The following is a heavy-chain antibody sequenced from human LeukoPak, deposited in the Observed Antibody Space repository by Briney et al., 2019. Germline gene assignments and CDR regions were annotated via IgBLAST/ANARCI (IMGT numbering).Heavy chain of an antibody. Sequence: SQTLSLTCAVSGGSISSGGYSLSWIRQPPGKGLEWIGYIYHSGSTYYNPSLKSRVTISVDRSKNQFSLKLSSVTAADTAVYYCARASQLLYGWDYWGQGTLVTVSS. D-gene: IGHD2-2*02. J-gene: IGHJ4*02. CDR1: GGSISSGGYS. CDR3: ARASQLLYGWDY. CDR2: IYHSGST. V-gene: IGHV4-30-2*01.